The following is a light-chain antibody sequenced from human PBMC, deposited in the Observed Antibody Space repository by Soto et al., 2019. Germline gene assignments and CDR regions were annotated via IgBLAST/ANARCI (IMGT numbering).Light chain of an antibody. V-gene: IGKV3-11*01. CDR3: QQRSNWPPWT. CDR1: QTVRNNY. Sequence: EIVLTQSPGTLSLSPGERATLFCRASQTVRNNYLAWYQQKPGQAPRLLIYDASNRATGIPARFSGSGSGTDFTLTISSLEPEDFAVYYCQQRSNWPPWTFGQGTKVDIK. J-gene: IGKJ1*01. CDR2: DAS.